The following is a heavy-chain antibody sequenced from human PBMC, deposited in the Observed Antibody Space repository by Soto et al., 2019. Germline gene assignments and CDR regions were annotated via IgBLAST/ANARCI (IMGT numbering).Heavy chain of an antibody. CDR1: GYTFTGYF. D-gene: IGHD3-10*01. CDR2: INPYSGGA. Sequence: ASVKVSCKASGYTFTGYFMHWVRQAPGQGPEWMGWINPYSGGADYAQSFQGRVTMTRDTSISTVYMELSRLRFDDTAVYYCARVIRGAYYNSPLDTWGQGTVVTVSP. V-gene: IGHV1-2*02. J-gene: IGHJ5*02. CDR3: ARVIRGAYYNSPLDT.